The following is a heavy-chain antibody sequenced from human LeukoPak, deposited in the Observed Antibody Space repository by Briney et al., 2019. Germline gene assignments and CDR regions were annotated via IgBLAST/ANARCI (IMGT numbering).Heavy chain of an antibody. CDR2: INPNSRGT. Sequence: ASVKVSCKASGYRYTGRYLHWVRQAPGQGLEWMGWINPNSRGTNYAQKFQGRVTMTSDTSISTAYMELTSLRFDDTALYYCAINILGATTYHYWGQGTLVTVSS. D-gene: IGHD1-26*01. V-gene: IGHV1-2*02. CDR1: GYRYTGRY. CDR3: AINILGATTYHY. J-gene: IGHJ4*02.